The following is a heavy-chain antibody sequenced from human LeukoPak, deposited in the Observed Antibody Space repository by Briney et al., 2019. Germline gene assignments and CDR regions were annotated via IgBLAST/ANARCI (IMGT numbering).Heavy chain of an antibody. D-gene: IGHD6-13*01. Sequence: SETLSLTCTVSGGSVSSGSYYWSWIRQPPGKGLEWIGYIYYSGSTNYNPSLKSRVTISVDTSKNQFSLKLSSVTAADTAVYYCASMGIAAAGTRFDYWGQGTLVTVSS. V-gene: IGHV4-61*01. J-gene: IGHJ4*02. CDR2: IYYSGST. CDR3: ASMGIAAAGTRFDY. CDR1: GGSVSSGSYY.